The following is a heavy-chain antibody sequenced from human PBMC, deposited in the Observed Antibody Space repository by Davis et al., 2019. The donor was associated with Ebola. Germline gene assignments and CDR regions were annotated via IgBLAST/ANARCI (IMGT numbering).Heavy chain of an antibody. Sequence: ASVKVSCKASGFILTNYAIHWVRQAPGQRLEWMGWVHGGNGNTKYSQKFQGRVTMTRNTSISTAYMELSSLRSEDTAVYYCASGLWGSRGMDVWGKGTTVTVSS. CDR2: VHGGNGNT. CDR1: GFILTNYA. V-gene: IGHV1-3*01. D-gene: IGHD3-16*01. J-gene: IGHJ6*04. CDR3: ASGLWGSRGMDV.